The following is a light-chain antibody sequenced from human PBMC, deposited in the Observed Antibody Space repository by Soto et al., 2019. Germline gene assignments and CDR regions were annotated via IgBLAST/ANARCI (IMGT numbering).Light chain of an antibody. CDR3: QQTYTTPEIT. J-gene: IGKJ5*01. Sequence: DIQMTQSPSSLSAAVGDRFTITFLASQSISSYLNLYQQKPGKAPKLLIYAASSLQSGVPTRFSGSGSGTDFTLTISSLQPEDFATYYCQQTYTTPEITFGQGTRLEIK. CDR2: AAS. CDR1: QSISSY. V-gene: IGKV1-39*01.